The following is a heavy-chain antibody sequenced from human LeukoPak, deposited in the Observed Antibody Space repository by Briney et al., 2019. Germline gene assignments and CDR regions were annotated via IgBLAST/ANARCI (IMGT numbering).Heavy chain of an antibody. D-gene: IGHD3-10*01. CDR2: INSDGSST. Sequence: PGGSLRLSCAASGFTFSNYWMHWVRQAPGKGLVWVSRINSDGSSTSYADSVKGRFTISRDNAKNRLYLQMSSLRAEDTAVYYCARVRRYGSGNYYKDYYYYYYMDVWGKGTTVTISS. J-gene: IGHJ6*03. V-gene: IGHV3-74*01. CDR1: GFTFSNYW. CDR3: ARVRRYGSGNYYKDYYYYYYMDV.